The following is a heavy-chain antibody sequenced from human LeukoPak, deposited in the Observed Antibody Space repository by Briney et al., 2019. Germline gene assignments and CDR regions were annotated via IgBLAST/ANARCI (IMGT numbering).Heavy chain of an antibody. Sequence: GGSRRLSFPASGFTFISYWMHWVRQAPGKGLVGVSRINSDGSSTSYADSVKGRFTISRDNAKNTLYLQMNSLRAEDTAVYYCASFLWWGAFDIWGQGTMVTVSS. CDR1: GFTFISYW. J-gene: IGHJ3*02. CDR2: INSDGSST. V-gene: IGHV3-74*01. D-gene: IGHD2-21*01. CDR3: ASFLWWGAFDI.